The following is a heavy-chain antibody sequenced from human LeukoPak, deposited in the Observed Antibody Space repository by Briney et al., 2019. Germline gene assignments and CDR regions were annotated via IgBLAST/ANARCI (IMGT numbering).Heavy chain of an antibody. CDR2: IYYSGST. Sequence: PSETLSLTCTVSGGSISSYYWSWIRQPPGKGLEWIGYIYYSGSTNYNPSLKSRVTISVDTSKNQFSLKLSSVTAADTAVYYCARTPLVYSSGSYYFDYWGQGTLVTVSS. J-gene: IGHJ4*02. D-gene: IGHD6-19*01. V-gene: IGHV4-59*12. CDR3: ARTPLVYSSGSYYFDY. CDR1: GGSISSYY.